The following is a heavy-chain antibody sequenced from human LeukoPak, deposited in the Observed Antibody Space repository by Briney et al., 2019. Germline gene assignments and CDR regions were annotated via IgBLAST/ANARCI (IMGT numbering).Heavy chain of an antibody. V-gene: IGHV3-13*01. D-gene: IGHD3-9*01. CDR1: GFTFSSYD. CDR3: ARDDWGLGKSAYDI. J-gene: IGHJ3*02. Sequence: GGSLRLSCAASGFTFSSYDMHWVRQATGKGLEWVSAIGTAGDTYYPGSVKGRFTVSRDNSKNTLYLQLNSLRIEDTAVYYCARDDWGLGKSAYDIWGQGTMVTVSS. CDR2: IGTAGDT.